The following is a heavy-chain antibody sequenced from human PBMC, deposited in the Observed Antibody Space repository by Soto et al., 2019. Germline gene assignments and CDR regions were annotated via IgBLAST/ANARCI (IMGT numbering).Heavy chain of an antibody. J-gene: IGHJ4*03. CDR2: ISGSGGST. CDR3: AKEIAARPLIECYFGY. V-gene: IGHV3-23*01. CDR1: GFTFSSYA. D-gene: IGHD6-6*01. Sequence: GGSLRLFWAASGFTFSSYAMSWVRLAPGKGLECVSAISGSGGSTSYADSVQGRFSISRDNSQNTLYLQMNSLTAEATAVLYFAKEIAARPLIECYFGYWGQGTLVAVAS.